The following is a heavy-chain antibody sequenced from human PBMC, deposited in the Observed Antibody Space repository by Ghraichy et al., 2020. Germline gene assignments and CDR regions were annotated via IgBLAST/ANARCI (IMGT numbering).Heavy chain of an antibody. CDR2: ISDSGGST. V-gene: IGHV3-23*01. CDR3: VNGGYNSGDHDAFDI. CDR1: GIRSANYA. J-gene: IGHJ3*02. D-gene: IGHD4-17*01. Sequence: GGSLRLSCAASGIRSANYAMSWVRQAPGKGLEWVSVISDSGGSTYYADSVRGRFTISRDNSKNTLYLQMNSLRAEDTALYYCVNGGYNSGDHDAFDIWGQGTMVTVSP.